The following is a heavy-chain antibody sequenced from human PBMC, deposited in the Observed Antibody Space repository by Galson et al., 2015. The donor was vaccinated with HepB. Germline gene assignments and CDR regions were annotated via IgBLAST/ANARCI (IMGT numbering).Heavy chain of an antibody. Sequence: SVKVSCKASGYTFTGYYMHWVRQAPGQGLEWMGWINPNSGGTNYAQKFQGRVTMTRDTSISTAYMELSRLRSDDTAVYYCARGDNWNDRTYYYYYYMDVWGKGTTVTVSS. CDR2: INPNSGGT. J-gene: IGHJ6*03. CDR1: GYTFTGYY. D-gene: IGHD1-1*01. V-gene: IGHV1-2*02. CDR3: ARGDNWNDRTYYYYYYMDV.